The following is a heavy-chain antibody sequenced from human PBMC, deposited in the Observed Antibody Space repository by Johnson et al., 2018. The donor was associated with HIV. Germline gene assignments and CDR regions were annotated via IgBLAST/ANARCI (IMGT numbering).Heavy chain of an antibody. Sequence: VQLVESGGGVVQPGRSLRLSCAASAFTFSNYAMQWVRQAPGKGLEWVTLISYDGSNKFYADSVKGRFTISRDNSKNTLYLQMNSLRHEDTAVYYCARDQGELRRTHAFDIWGQGTMVTVSS. J-gene: IGHJ3*02. CDR3: ARDQGELRRTHAFDI. V-gene: IGHV3-30*04. CDR2: ISYDGSNK. D-gene: IGHD1-14*01. CDR1: AFTFSNYA.